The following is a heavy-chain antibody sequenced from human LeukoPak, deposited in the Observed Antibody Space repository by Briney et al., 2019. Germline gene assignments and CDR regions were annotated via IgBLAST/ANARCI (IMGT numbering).Heavy chain of an antibody. CDR2: INPSGGNT. D-gene: IGHD6-19*01. Sequence: GASVKVSCKASGYTFTSYYMHWVRQAPGQGLEWMGIINPSGGNTSYAQKFQGRDTMTRDMSTSTVYMELSSLRSEDTAVYYCARSDPIAVAGFYMDVWGKGTTVTVSS. CDR1: GYTFTSYY. V-gene: IGHV1-46*01. J-gene: IGHJ6*03. CDR3: ARSDPIAVAGFYMDV.